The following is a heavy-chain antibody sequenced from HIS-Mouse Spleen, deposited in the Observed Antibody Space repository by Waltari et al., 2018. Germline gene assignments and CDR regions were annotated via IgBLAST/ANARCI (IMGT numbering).Heavy chain of an antibody. CDR1: GYTFTGYY. CDR3: ARERAAAADNWFDP. J-gene: IGHJ5*02. CDR2: INPNSGGT. Sequence: QVQLVQSGAEVKKPGASVKVSCKASGYTFTGYYMHWVRQAPGQGLEWMGWINPNSGGTTSAQKFKGRVTMTRDTSISTAYMELSRLRSDDTAVYYCARERAAAADNWFDPWGQGTLVTVSS. V-gene: IGHV1-2*02. D-gene: IGHD6-13*01.